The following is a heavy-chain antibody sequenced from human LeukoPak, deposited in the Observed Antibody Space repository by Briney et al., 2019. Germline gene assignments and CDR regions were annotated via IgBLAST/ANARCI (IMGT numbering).Heavy chain of an antibody. V-gene: IGHV4-34*01. CDR3: ARGRKPNPRITMVRGVTYNWFDP. CDR1: GGSFSGYY. Sequence: SETLSLTCAVYGGSFSGYYWSWIRQPPGKGLEWIGEINHSGSINYNPSLKSRVTISVDTSKNQFSLKLSSVTAADTAVYYCARGRKPNPRITMVRGVTYNWFDPWGQGTLVTVSS. D-gene: IGHD3-10*01. CDR2: INHSGSI. J-gene: IGHJ5*02.